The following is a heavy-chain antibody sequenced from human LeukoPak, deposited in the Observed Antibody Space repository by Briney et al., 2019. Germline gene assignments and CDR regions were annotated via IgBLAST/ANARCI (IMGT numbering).Heavy chain of an antibody. Sequence: SETPSLTCTVSGGSISSSSYYWGWIRQPPGKGLEWIGSIYYSGSTYYNPSLKSRVTISVDTSKNQFSLKLSSVTAADTAVYYCARATDYEPVDYWGQGTLVTVSS. J-gene: IGHJ4*02. CDR2: IYYSGST. CDR3: ARATDYEPVDY. D-gene: IGHD3-16*01. CDR1: GGSISSSSYY. V-gene: IGHV4-39*07.